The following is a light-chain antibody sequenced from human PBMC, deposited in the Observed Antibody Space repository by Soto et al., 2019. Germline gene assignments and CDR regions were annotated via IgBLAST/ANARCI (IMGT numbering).Light chain of an antibody. CDR3: QQYIKWPLT. V-gene: IGKV3-15*01. J-gene: IGKJ4*01. CDR2: GAS. Sequence: EIVMTQSTATLFVSPGERPTLSCRASQRASSNLAWYHQKPGQAHRLLIYGASTRATGVPARFSGSGSATQFILALSSLHSDGFAFSYCQQYIKWPLTFGGGTKEDIK. CDR1: QRASSN.